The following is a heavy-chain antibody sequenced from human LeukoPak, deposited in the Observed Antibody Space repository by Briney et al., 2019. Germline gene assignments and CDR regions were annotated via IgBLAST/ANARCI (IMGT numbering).Heavy chain of an antibody. V-gene: IGHV3-30-3*01. D-gene: IGHD2-21*02. Sequence: GGSLRLSCAASGFTFSSYAMSWVRQAPGKGLEWVAVISYDGSNKYYADSVKGRFTISRDNSKNTLYLQMNSLRAEDTAVYYCARDGRNIVVVTATQPAYYFDYWGQGTLVTVSS. J-gene: IGHJ4*02. CDR3: ARDGRNIVVVTATQPAYYFDY. CDR1: GFTFSSYA. CDR2: ISYDGSNK.